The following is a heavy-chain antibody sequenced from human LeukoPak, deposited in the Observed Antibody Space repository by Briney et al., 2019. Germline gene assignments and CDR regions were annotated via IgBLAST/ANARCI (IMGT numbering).Heavy chain of an antibody. CDR1: GFTFSSYG. V-gene: IGHV3-30*02. D-gene: IGHD2-2*01. CDR2: IRYDGSNK. Sequence: PGGSLRLSCAASGFTFSSYGMHWVRQAPGKGLEWVAFIRYDGSNKYYADSVKGRFTISRDNSKNTLYLQMNSLRVEDTAVYYCARGTRRVGDYFDYWGQGTRVTVSS. J-gene: IGHJ4*02. CDR3: ARGTRRVGDYFDY.